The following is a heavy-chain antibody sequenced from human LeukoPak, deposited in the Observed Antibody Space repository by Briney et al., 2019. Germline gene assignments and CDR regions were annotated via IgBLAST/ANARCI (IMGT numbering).Heavy chain of an antibody. CDR3: AREGYDFWSGYYPDAFDI. Sequence: NPSETLSLTCAVYGGSFSGYYWSWLRQPPGKGLEWVGEINHGGSTNYNPSLKSRVTISVDTSKNQFSLKLSSVTAADTAVYYCAREGYDFWSGYYPDAFDIWGQGTMVTVSS. V-gene: IGHV4-34*01. CDR2: INHGGST. D-gene: IGHD3-3*01. CDR1: GGSFSGYY. J-gene: IGHJ3*02.